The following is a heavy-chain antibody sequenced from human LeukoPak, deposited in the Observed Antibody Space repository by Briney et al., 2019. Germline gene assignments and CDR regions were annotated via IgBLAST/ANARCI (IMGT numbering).Heavy chain of an antibody. D-gene: IGHD5-24*01. Sequence: SETLSLACAVYGGSFSGYYWSWIRQPPGKGLEWIGEINHSGSTNYNPSLKSRVTISVDTSKNQFSLKLSSVTAADTAVYYCARGVREMATHDYWGQGTLVTVSS. V-gene: IGHV4-34*01. CDR2: INHSGST. J-gene: IGHJ4*02. CDR1: GGSFSGYY. CDR3: ARGVREMATHDY.